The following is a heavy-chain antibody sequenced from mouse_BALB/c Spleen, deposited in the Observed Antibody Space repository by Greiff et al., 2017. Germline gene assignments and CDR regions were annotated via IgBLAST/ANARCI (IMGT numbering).Heavy chain of an antibody. CDR2: INPDSSTI. V-gene: IGHV4-1*02. CDR1: GFDFSRYW. D-gene: IGHD1-1*01. J-gene: IGHJ4*01. CDR3: ARRGSSYNYAMDY. Sequence: EVQLLESGGGLVQPGGSLKLSCAASGFDFSRYWMSWVRQAPGKGLEWIGEINPDSSTINYTPSLKDKFIISRDNAKNTLYLQMSKVRSEDTALYYCARRGSSYNYAMDYWGQGTSVTVSS.